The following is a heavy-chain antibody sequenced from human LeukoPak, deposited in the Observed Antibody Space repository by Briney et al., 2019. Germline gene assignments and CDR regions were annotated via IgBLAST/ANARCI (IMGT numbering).Heavy chain of an antibody. J-gene: IGHJ6*03. V-gene: IGHV4-30-4*08. CDR2: IYYSGST. D-gene: IGHD3-3*01. Sequence: SETLSLTCTVSGGSISSGDYYWSWIRQPPGKGLEWIGYIYYSGSTYYNPSLKSRVTISVDTSKNQLSLKLSSVTAADTAVYYCARVRRGYDFWSGYPYYYYYYMDVWGKGTTVTVSS. CDR1: GGSISSGDYY. CDR3: ARVRRGYDFWSGYPYYYYYYMDV.